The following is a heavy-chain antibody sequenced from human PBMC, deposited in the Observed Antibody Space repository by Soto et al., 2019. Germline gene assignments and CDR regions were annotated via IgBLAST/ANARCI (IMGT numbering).Heavy chain of an antibody. CDR2: IGTDGNT. J-gene: IGHJ4*01. Sequence: GGSLRLSCAASGFTFNSYAMNWVRQAPGKGLAWVSAIGTDGNTYYANSVRGRFTISRDNSRTTLYLQMNSLRVEDTALYYCVRKYPGTRPFDYWRQGTLVTVSS. V-gene: IGHV3-23*01. D-gene: IGHD2-2*01. CDR3: VRKYPGTRPFDY. CDR1: GFTFNSYA.